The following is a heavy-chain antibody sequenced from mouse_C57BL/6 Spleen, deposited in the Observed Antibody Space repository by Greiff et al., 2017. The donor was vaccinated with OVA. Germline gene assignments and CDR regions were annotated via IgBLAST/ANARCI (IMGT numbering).Heavy chain of an antibody. CDR2: IFPGSGST. J-gene: IGHJ4*01. D-gene: IGHD2-5*01. V-gene: IGHV1-75*01. CDR3: AIGPPYYSNYAYAMEY. Sequence: VQLQQSGPELVKPGASVKISCKASGYTFTDYYINWVKQRPGQGLEWIGWIFPGSGSTYYNEKFKGKATLTVDKSSSTAYMLLSSLTSEDSAVYFCAIGPPYYSNYAYAMEYWGQGTSVTVSP. CDR1: GYTFTDYY.